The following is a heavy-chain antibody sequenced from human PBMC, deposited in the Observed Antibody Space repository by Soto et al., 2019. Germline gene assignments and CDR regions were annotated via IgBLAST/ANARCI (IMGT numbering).Heavy chain of an antibody. V-gene: IGHV4-31*03. Sequence: SETLSLTCTVSGGSISSGGYYWSWIRQHPGKGLVWIGYIYYSGSTYYNPSLKSRVTISVDTSKNQFSLKLSSVTAADTAVYYCARDLRDTAMVRRAFDIWGQGTMVTVSS. D-gene: IGHD5-18*01. J-gene: IGHJ3*02. CDR2: IYYSGST. CDR3: ARDLRDTAMVRRAFDI. CDR1: GGSISSGGYY.